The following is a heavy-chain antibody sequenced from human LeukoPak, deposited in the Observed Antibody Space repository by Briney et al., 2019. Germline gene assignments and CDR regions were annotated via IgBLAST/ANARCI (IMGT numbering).Heavy chain of an antibody. CDR1: GFTFSSYA. J-gene: IGHJ6*02. CDR3: AKDSTRGYGSGSYSFGMDV. Sequence: GGSLRLSCAASGFTFSSYAMSWVRQAPGKGLEWVSAISGSGGSTYYADSVKGRFTISRDNSKNTLYLQMNSLRAEDTAVYYCAKDSTRGYGSGSYSFGMDVWGQGTTVTVFS. CDR2: ISGSGGST. D-gene: IGHD3-10*01. V-gene: IGHV3-23*01.